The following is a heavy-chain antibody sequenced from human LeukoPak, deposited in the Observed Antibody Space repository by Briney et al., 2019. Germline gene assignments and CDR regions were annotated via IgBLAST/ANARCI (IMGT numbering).Heavy chain of an antibody. CDR3: ARGDGGDY. Sequence: GGSLRLSCVASGFTFEDYGMSWVRQVPGKGLEWVAGINRKHGSTGYADSVRGRFTISRDNAKNSLYLQMESLRAEDTAFHCARGDGGDYWGQGTLVTVSS. J-gene: IGHJ4*02. CDR2: INRKHGST. CDR1: GFTFEDYG. D-gene: IGHD3-16*01. V-gene: IGHV3-20*01.